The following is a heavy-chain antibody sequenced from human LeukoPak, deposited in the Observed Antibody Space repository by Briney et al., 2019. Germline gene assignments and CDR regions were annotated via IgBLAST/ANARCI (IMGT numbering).Heavy chain of an antibody. J-gene: IGHJ4*02. Sequence: GGSLRLSCAASGFTFSNYGMNWVRQAPGKGLEWVSAISGSGGTTYYADSVKGRFTISRDNSKNTLYLQMNSLRAEDTAVYYCATSGVGSHWGQGTLVTVSS. CDR3: ATSGVGSH. CDR1: GFTFSNYG. D-gene: IGHD3-16*01. CDR2: ISGSGGTT. V-gene: IGHV3-23*01.